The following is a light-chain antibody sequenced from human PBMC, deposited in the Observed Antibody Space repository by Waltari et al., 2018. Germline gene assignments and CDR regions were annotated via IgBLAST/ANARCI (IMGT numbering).Light chain of an antibody. V-gene: IGLV3-25*03. CDR3: QSSDSTTTYDI. CDR1: ALPKQY. J-gene: IGLJ2*01. Sequence: SYELTQPPSVAVSPGPTARITCPGDALPKQYAYWYQQKSGQAPVLVIYKDTERPSGIPERFSGSSSGKTVTLTISGVQAEDEADYDCQSSDSTTTYDIFGGGTRLTVL. CDR2: KDT.